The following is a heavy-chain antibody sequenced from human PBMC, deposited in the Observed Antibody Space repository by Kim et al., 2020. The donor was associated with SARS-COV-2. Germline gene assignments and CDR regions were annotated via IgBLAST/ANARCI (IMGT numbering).Heavy chain of an antibody. CDR2: TRNKANSYTT. CDR3: ARERREQTTYYGMDV. CDR1: GFTFSDHY. J-gene: IGHJ6*02. Sequence: LSLTCAASGFTFSDHYMDWVRQAPGKGLEWVGRTRNKANSYTTEYAASVKGRFTISRDDSKNSLYLQINSLKTEDTAVYYCARERREQTTYYGMDVWSPGTTVTVSS. V-gene: IGHV3-72*01. D-gene: IGHD4-17*01.